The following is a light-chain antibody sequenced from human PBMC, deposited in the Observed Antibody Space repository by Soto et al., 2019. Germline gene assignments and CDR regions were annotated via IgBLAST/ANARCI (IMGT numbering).Light chain of an antibody. V-gene: IGKV3-15*01. CDR2: GAS. CDR1: QSLSSN. Sequence: EIVMTQSPATLSVSPGERATLSCRASQSLSSNLAWYQQKPGQAPTLLIYGASTRATGIPARFSGSGSGTEFTLTISSLQSEDFAVSYCQQYNNCPPITFGQGTRLEIK. CDR3: QQYNNCPPIT. J-gene: IGKJ5*01.